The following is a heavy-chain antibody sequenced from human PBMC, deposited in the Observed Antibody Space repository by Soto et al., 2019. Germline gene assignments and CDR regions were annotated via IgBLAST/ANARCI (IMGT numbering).Heavy chain of an antibody. J-gene: IGHJ4*02. Sequence: PSETLSLTCTVSGGSISSYYWSWIRQPPGKGLEWIGYIYYSGSTNYNPSLKSRVTISVDTSKNQFSLKLSSVTAADTAVCYCARDIWGSGSYYSSNWGQGTLVTVSS. CDR2: IYYSGST. CDR1: GGSISSYY. CDR3: ARDIWGSGSYYSSN. D-gene: IGHD3-10*01. V-gene: IGHV4-59*01.